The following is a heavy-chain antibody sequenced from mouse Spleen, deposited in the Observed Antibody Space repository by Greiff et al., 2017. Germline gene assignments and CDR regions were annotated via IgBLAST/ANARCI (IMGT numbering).Heavy chain of an antibody. CDR3: ARSRLYYDYDGFAY. Sequence: QVHVKQSGAELARPGASVKMSCKASGYTFTSYTMHWVKQRPGQGLEWIGYINPSSGYTKYNQKFKDKATLTADKSSSTAYMQLSSLTSEDSAVYYCARSRLYYDYDGFAYWGQGTLVTVSA. CDR2: INPSSGYT. CDR1: GYTFTSYT. J-gene: IGHJ3*01. D-gene: IGHD2-4*01. V-gene: IGHV1-4*01.